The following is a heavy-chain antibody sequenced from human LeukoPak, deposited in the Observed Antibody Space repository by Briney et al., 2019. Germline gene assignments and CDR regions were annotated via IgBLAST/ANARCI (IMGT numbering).Heavy chain of an antibody. CDR1: GFTFNNYA. Sequence: GGSLRLSCVASGFTFNNYAMNWVRHAPGRRLEWGASVIGSGVDTYHAESVKGRFTVSRDNSKNTVYLQMNSLRDDDTAVYYCVRGRLGRCLGVKCYPFDNWGQGTLVSVSS. D-gene: IGHD2-15*01. CDR3: VRGRLGRCLGVKCYPFDN. J-gene: IGHJ4*02. CDR2: VIGSGVDT. V-gene: IGHV3-23*01.